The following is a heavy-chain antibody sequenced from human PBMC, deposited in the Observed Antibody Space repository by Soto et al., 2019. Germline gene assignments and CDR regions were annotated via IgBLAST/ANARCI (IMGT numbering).Heavy chain of an antibody. CDR3: ARDQVNVFWSGPYYGMDV. CDR1: GFTFDDYD. CDR2: INWNGGST. D-gene: IGHD3-3*01. J-gene: IGHJ6*02. V-gene: IGHV3-20*04. Sequence: GGSLRLSCASSGFTFDDYDMSWVRQAPGKGLEWVSGINWNGGSTGYADSVKGRFTISRDNAKNSLYLQMNSLRAEDTALYYCARDQVNVFWSGPYYGMDVWGQGTTVTVSS.